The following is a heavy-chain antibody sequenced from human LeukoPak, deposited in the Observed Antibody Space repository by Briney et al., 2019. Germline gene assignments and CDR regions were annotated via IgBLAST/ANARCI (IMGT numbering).Heavy chain of an antibody. CDR3: ARSSRGAAAGFDY. Sequence: SETLSLTCTVSGGSITNYYWSWIRQPPGKGLEWIGYIYYSGSTNYSPSLKSRVAISVDMSKNQFSLKLSSVTAADTAVYFCARSSRGAAAGFDYWGQGTLVTVSS. D-gene: IGHD6-13*01. V-gene: IGHV4-59*08. J-gene: IGHJ4*02. CDR2: IYYSGST. CDR1: GGSITNYY.